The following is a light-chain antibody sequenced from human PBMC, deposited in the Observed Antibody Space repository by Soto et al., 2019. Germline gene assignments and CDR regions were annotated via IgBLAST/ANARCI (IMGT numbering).Light chain of an antibody. CDR2: QTS. CDR3: QQYGSSGT. CDR1: QYINTR. J-gene: IGKJ1*01. V-gene: IGKV3-20*01. Sequence: EIVLTQSPATLSSFPGDRVTLSCRASQYINTRLAWYQHRPGQAPRLLIYQTSLRAAGIPARFSASGSGTDFTLTISRLEPEDFAVYYCQQYGSSGTLGQGTKVDSK.